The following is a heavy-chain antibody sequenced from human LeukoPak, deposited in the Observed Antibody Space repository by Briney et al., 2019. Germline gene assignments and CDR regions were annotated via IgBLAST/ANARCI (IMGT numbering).Heavy chain of an antibody. Sequence: PSETLSLTCTVSGGSISSNNYYWGWIRQPPGRGLEWIASINDGGSTYCNPSLKSRVTMSVDTSKNQFSLRLSSVAAADTAMYYCVRDDFGDYTRRFDPWGQGTLVTASS. CDR1: GGSISSNNYY. CDR3: VRDDFGDYTRRFDP. D-gene: IGHD4-17*01. V-gene: IGHV4-39*07. CDR2: INDGGST. J-gene: IGHJ5*02.